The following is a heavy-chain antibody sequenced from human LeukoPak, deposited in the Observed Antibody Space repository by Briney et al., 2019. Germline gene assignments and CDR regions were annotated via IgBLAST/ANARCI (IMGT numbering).Heavy chain of an antibody. D-gene: IGHD5-12*01. J-gene: IGHJ4*02. CDR3: ARVGYSGYDPYYFDY. Sequence: SETLSLTCTVSGGSISSYYWSWIRQPAGEGLEWIGRIYTSGSTNYNPSLKSRVTMSVDTSKNQFSLKLSSVTAADTAVYYCARVGYSGYDPYYFDYWGQGTLVTVSS. CDR2: IYTSGST. CDR1: GGSISSYY. V-gene: IGHV4-4*07.